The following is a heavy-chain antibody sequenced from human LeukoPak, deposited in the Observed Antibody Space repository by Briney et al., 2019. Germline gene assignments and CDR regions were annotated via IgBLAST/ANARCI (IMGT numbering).Heavy chain of an antibody. J-gene: IGHJ4*02. Sequence: SEALSLTCAVSGGSISSGDFPWSWIRQPPGKGLEWIGYIFHTGHTSYNPSLKSRVTISVDMSKNQLSLRLTSVTAADTAVYYCARGFYGAGSHFDYWGQGTLVTVSS. CDR3: ARGFYGAGSHFDY. CDR2: IFHTGHT. V-gene: IGHV4-30-2*01. D-gene: IGHD3-10*01. CDR1: GGSISSGDFP.